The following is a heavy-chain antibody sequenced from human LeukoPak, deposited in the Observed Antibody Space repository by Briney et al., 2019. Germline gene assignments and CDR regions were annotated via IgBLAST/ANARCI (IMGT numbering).Heavy chain of an antibody. CDR3: ARSPNDYGDYDDVAGDY. CDR2: ISSSGSTI. Sequence: GGSLRLSCAASGFTFSDYYMSWIRQAPGKGLEWVSYISSSGSTIYYADSVKGRFTISRDNAKNSLYLQMNSLRAEDTAVYYCARSPNDYGDYDDVAGDYWGQGTLVTVSS. J-gene: IGHJ4*02. D-gene: IGHD4-17*01. V-gene: IGHV3-11*01. CDR1: GFTFSDYY.